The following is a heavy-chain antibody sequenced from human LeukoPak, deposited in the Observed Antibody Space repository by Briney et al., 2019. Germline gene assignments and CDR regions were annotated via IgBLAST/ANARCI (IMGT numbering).Heavy chain of an antibody. J-gene: IGHJ3*02. Sequence: AGGSLRLSCAASGFTFSSYWRNWVRQAPGKGLEWVSSISSSSSYIYNADSVKGRFTISRDNAKNSLYLQMNSLRAEDTAVDYCARDQSTFRHPADAFDIWGQGTMVTVSS. CDR3: ARDQSTFRHPADAFDI. D-gene: IGHD5/OR15-5a*01. CDR2: ISSSSSYI. CDR1: GFTFSSYW. V-gene: IGHV3-21*01.